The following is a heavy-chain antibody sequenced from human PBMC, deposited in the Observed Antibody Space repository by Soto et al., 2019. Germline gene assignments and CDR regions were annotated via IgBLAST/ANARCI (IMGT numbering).Heavy chain of an antibody. CDR1: GGTFSSYA. V-gene: IGHV1-69*13. D-gene: IGHD3-3*01. CDR3: ARYQGDLRFLEWLPLRPYYYYGMDV. Sequence: SVKVSCKASGGTFSSYAISWVRQAPGQGLEWMGGIIPIFGTANYAQKFQGRVTITADESTSTAYMELSSLRSEDTAVYYCARYQGDLRFLEWLPLRPYYYYGMDVWGQGTTVTL. J-gene: IGHJ6*02. CDR2: IIPIFGTA.